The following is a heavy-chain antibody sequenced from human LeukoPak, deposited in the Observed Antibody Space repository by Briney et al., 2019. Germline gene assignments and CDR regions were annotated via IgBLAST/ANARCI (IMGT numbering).Heavy chain of an antibody. CDR3: QGGRF. CDR2: IKRKTDGGTT. D-gene: IGHD1-26*01. Sequence: GGSLRLSCAASGFTFNHAWMNWVRQAPGKGLEWVGRIKRKTDGGTTDYAAVVKGRFTISRDDSKNTLYLQMNSLKSEDTAVYYCQGGRFWGQGTLVTVSS. CDR1: GFTFNHAW. V-gene: IGHV3-15*01. J-gene: IGHJ4*02.